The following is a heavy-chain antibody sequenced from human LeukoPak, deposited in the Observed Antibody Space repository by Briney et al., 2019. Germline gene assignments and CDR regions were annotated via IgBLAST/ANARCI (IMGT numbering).Heavy chain of an antibody. CDR1: GYTLTELS. CDR2: FDPEDGET. J-gene: IGHJ5*02. V-gene: IGHV1-24*01. CDR3: ATPAITMIVGSWFDP. Sequence: ASAKVSCKVSGYTLTELSMHWVRQAPGKGLEWMGGFDPEDGETIYAQKFQGRVTMTEDTSTDTAYMELSSLRSEDTAVYYCATPAITMIVGSWFDPWGQGTLVTVSS. D-gene: IGHD3-22*01.